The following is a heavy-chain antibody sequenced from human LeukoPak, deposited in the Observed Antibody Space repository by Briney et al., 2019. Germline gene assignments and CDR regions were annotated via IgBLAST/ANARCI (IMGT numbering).Heavy chain of an antibody. CDR2: INPNSGGT. D-gene: IGHD3-9*01. V-gene: IGHV1-2*04. Sequence: ASVKVSCKTSGYTFADFYIHWVRQAPGQGLEWMGWINPNSGGTNYAQKFQDWVTMTIDTSISTAYMELRSLRSDDTAVYYCARGRLRYLDWTRAYSDYWGQGTLVTVSS. J-gene: IGHJ4*02. CDR1: GYTFADFY. CDR3: ARGRLRYLDWTRAYSDY.